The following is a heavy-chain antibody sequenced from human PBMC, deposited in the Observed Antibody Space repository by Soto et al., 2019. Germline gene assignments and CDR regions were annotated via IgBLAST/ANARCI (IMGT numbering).Heavy chain of an antibody. CDR2: IYSGGST. V-gene: IGHV3-66*01. CDR3: ARTIYDFWSGYYSYYFDY. J-gene: IGHJ4*02. D-gene: IGHD3-3*01. CDR1: GFTVSSNY. Sequence: GGSLRLSCAASGFTVSSNYMSWVRQAPGKGLEWVSVIYSGGSTYYADSVKGRFTISRDNSKNTLYLQMNSLRAEDTAVYYCARTIYDFWSGYYSYYFDYWGQGTLVTVSS.